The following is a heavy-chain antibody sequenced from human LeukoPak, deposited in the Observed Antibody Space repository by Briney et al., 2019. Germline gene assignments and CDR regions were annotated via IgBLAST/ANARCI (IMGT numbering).Heavy chain of an antibody. V-gene: IGHV3-11*05. CDR3: ARDHTVAGLDY. Sequence: GGPLRLSCAASGFTFSDYYMSWIRQAPGKGLEWVSYISSSSSYTNYADSVKGRFTTSRDNAKNSLYLQMNSLRAEDTAVYYCARDHTVAGLDYWGQGTRVTVSS. CDR1: GFTFSDYY. J-gene: IGHJ4*02. CDR2: ISSSSSYT. D-gene: IGHD6-19*01.